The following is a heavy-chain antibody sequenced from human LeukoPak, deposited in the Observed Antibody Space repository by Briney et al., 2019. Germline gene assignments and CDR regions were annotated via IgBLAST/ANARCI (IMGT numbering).Heavy chain of an antibody. J-gene: IGHJ4*02. V-gene: IGHV3-74*01. CDR1: GFTFSTSW. D-gene: IGHD3-22*01. Sequence: GGSLRLSCAASGFTFSTSWMHWVRQAPGKGLVWVSRINPDGSSTDYADSVKGRFTISRDNAKSTLYLQMNSLRAEDAAVYYCVRDMGYYDNVWGQGTLVTVSP. CDR3: VRDMGYYDNV. CDR2: INPDGSST.